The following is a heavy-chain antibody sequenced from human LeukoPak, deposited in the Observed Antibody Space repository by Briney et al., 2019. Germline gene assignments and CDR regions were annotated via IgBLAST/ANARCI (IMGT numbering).Heavy chain of an antibody. V-gene: IGHV1-69*06. J-gene: IGHJ5*02. CDR2: IIPIFGTA. CDR3: ARDQGVPAAMRACWFDP. D-gene: IGHD2-2*01. Sequence: SVKVSCKASGGTFSSYAVSWVRQAPGQGLEWMGGIIPIFGTANYAQKFQGRVTITADKSTSTAYMELSSLRSEDTAVYYCARDQGVPAAMRACWFDPWGQGTLVTVSS. CDR1: GGTFSSYA.